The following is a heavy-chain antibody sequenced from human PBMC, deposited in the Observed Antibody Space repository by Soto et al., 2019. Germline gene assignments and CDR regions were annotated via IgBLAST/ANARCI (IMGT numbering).Heavy chain of an antibody. J-gene: IGHJ6*02. V-gene: IGHV5-51*01. D-gene: IGHD3-16*02. CDR2: IYPGDSDT. CDR1: GYTFTDYW. CDR3: ARHIGKFRYCYYDMDV. Sequence: PGESLKISCKGSGYTFTDYWIGWVRQLPGKGLEWMGIIYPGDSDTRYSPSFQGHVTITVDKSTSTAYLQWNTLKASDTAMYYCARHIGKFRYCYYDMDVWGQGTTVTVSS.